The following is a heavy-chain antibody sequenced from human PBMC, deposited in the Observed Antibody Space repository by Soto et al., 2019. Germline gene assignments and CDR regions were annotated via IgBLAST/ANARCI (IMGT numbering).Heavy chain of an antibody. V-gene: IGHV1-46*01. Sequence: ASVKVSCKASGYTFTSYYMHWVRQAPGQGLEWMGIINPSGGSTSYAQKFQGRVTMTRDTSTSTVYMELSSLRSEDTAVYYCARGKNKYSSSSGDYYYYGMDVWGQGTTVTVSS. D-gene: IGHD6-6*01. CDR3: ARGKNKYSSSSGDYYYYGMDV. J-gene: IGHJ6*02. CDR2: INPSGGST. CDR1: GYTFTSYY.